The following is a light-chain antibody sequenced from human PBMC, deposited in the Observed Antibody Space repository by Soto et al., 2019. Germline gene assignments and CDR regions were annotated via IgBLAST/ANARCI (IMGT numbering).Light chain of an antibody. CDR2: EVR. CDR3: SNHTSKGSLS. Sequence: QSVLTQPGSVSGSRGQSSTISCAGTMRDVGAYNLVSWYQQHPGRAPQLIIHEVRIRLSGSFVRFSCSKSGNTAPLIKSGLHADDEVHNCCSNHTSKGSLSIGGG. J-gene: IGLJ2*01. V-gene: IGLV2-14*01. CDR1: MRDVGAYNL.